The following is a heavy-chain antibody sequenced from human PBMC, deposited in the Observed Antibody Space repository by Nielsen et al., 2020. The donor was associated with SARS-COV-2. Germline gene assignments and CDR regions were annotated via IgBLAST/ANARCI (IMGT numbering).Heavy chain of an antibody. CDR2: ISTSSGYI. D-gene: IGHD6-19*01. Sequence: GESLKISCAGSGFTFSNYNMNWVRQAPGKGLEWVSFISTSSGYIHYADSVKGRFTVSRDNARNSLYLHMNSLRVEDTAVYYCATRQWPDSWGQGTVVTVSS. CDR1: GFTFSNYN. CDR3: ATRQWPDS. J-gene: IGHJ4*02. V-gene: IGHV3-21*04.